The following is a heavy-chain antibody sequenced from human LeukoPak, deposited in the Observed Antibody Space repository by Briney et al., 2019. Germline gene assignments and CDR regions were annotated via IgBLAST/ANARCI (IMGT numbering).Heavy chain of an antibody. J-gene: IGHJ4*02. Sequence: GGSLRLSCAASGFTFSSYSMNWVRQAPGKGLEWVSSITSSSTYISYADSVKGRFTISGDNAKNSLYLQMNSPRAEDTAVFYCATPVGARVDYWGQGTLVTVSS. V-gene: IGHV3-21*01. CDR1: GFTFSSYS. D-gene: IGHD1-26*01. CDR3: ATPVGARVDY. CDR2: ITSSSTYI.